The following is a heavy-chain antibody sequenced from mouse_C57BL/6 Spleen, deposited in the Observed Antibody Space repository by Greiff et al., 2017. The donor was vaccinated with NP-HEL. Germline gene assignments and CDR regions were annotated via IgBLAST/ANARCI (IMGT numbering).Heavy chain of an antibody. CDR1: GYAFSSSW. J-gene: IGHJ1*03. Sequence: QVQLQQSGPELVKPGASVKISCKASGYAFSSSWMNWVKQRPGKGLEWIGRIYPGDGDTNYNGKFKGKATLTADKSSSTAYMQLSSLTSEDSAVYFCANYGSSYKWYFDVWGTGTTVTVSS. CDR2: IYPGDGDT. V-gene: IGHV1-82*01. CDR3: ANYGSSYKWYFDV. D-gene: IGHD1-1*01.